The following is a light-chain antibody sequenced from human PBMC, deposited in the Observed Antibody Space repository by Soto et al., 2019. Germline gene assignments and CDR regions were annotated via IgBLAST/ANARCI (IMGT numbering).Light chain of an antibody. CDR3: QQYGTSVT. CDR1: HSVSINY. Sequence: IVLTQSPGTLSLSPGERATLSCRARHSVSINYLAWYQQKPGQAPRLLIFGAGSRATAVPDRFSGSGSGTVFTLTISILEPEAFVVYYCQQYGTSVTFGEGTKVEIK. CDR2: GAG. J-gene: IGKJ4*01. V-gene: IGKV3-20*01.